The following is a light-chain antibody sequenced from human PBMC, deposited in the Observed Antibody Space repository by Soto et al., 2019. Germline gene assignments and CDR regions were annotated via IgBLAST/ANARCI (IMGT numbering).Light chain of an antibody. CDR1: QTISSW. Sequence: DIQMPHSPATLAGSVGDRVTITCLASQTISSWLAWYQQKPGKAPKLLIYKASTLKSGVPSRFSGSGSGTEFTLTISSLQPDDFATYYCQHYNSYSEAFGQGTKVDIK. J-gene: IGKJ1*01. CDR3: QHYNSYSEA. V-gene: IGKV1-5*03. CDR2: KAS.